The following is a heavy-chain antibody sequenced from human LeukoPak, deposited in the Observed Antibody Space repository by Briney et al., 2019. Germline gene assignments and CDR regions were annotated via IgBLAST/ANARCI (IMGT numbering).Heavy chain of an antibody. CDR3: ARLLGLMSGMDV. V-gene: IGHV5-51*01. Sequence: IGXXRQMPGXGLXWMGIIYPGDSDTRYSPSFQGQVTISADKSISIAYLQWSSLKASDTAMYYCARLLGLMSGMDVWGQGTTVTVSS. J-gene: IGHJ6*02. CDR2: IYPGDSDT. D-gene: IGHD2-8*01.